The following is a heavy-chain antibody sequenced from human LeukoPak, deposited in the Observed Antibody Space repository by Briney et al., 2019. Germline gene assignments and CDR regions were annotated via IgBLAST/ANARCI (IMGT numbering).Heavy chain of an antibody. CDR1: GYTFTSYY. D-gene: IGHD2-2*01. V-gene: IGHV1-46*01. CDR2: INPSGGST. CDR3: ARDWDCSSTSCPSLGAIDY. Sequence: ASVKVSCKASGYTFTSYYMHWVRQATGQGLEWMGIINPSGGSTSYAQKFQGRVTMTRDTSTSTVYMELSSLRSEDTAVYYCARDWDCSSTSCPSLGAIDYWGQGTLVTVSS. J-gene: IGHJ4*02.